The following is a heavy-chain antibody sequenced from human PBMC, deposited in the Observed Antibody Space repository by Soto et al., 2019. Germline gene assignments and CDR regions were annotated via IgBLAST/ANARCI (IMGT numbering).Heavy chain of an antibody. CDR2: IYVSGSF. V-gene: IGHV4-61*08. CDR1: GGSVNTGVHY. CDR3: ARGTPRAAASFFDD. J-gene: IGHJ4*02. Sequence: QVQLQESGPGLVNPSETLSLTCTVSGGSVNTGVHYWSWIRQPPGKGLEWIAYIYVSGSFNYNPSLDSRATVSMDTSKNRFSLSLSSVTAADTAVYYCARGTPRAAASFFDDWGQGTLVTVSS. D-gene: IGHD6-25*01.